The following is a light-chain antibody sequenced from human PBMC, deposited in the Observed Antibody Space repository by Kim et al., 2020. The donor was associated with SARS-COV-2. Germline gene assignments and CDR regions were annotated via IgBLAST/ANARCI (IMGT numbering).Light chain of an antibody. CDR2: DAS. Sequence: EIVLTQSPATLSLSPGERATLSCRASQSVRSYLAWFQQKPGQAPRLLIYDASNRATGILARFSGSGSGTDFTLTISSLEPEDFAVYYCQQRSNGLTFGGGTKVDIK. CDR1: QSVRSY. V-gene: IGKV3-11*01. CDR3: QQRSNGLT. J-gene: IGKJ4*01.